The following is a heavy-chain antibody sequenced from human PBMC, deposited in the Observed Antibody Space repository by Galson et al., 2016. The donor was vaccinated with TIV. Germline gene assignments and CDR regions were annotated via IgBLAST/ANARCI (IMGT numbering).Heavy chain of an antibody. J-gene: IGHJ2*01. CDR1: GFTFSGYS. CDR3: ARESPNDGSYSHWYFDL. D-gene: IGHD1-26*01. V-gene: IGHV3-48*01. Sequence: LRLSCAASGFTFSGYSMDWVRQAPGKGLEWLSYISSGRSSTIHYADSVKGRFTISRDNARNSLHLQMTSLRADDTAVYYCARESPNDGSYSHWYFDLWGRGTLVTVSS. CDR2: ISSGRSSTI.